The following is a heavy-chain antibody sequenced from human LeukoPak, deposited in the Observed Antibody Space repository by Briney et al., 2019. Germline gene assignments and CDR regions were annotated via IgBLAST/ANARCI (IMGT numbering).Heavy chain of an antibody. CDR2: INPNSGGT. D-gene: IGHD3-10*01. V-gene: IGHV1-2*02. CDR3: ASGRGTYYYYYMDV. J-gene: IGHJ6*03. Sequence: GASVKVSCKASGYTFTGYYIHWVRQAPGQGLEWLGWINPNSGGTNYAQKFQGRVTMTRDTSTSTVYMELSSLRSEDTAVYYCASGRGTYYYYYMDVWGKGTTVTISS. CDR1: GYTFTGYY.